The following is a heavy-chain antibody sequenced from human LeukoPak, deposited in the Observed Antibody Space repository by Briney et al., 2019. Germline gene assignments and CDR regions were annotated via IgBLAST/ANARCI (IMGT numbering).Heavy chain of an antibody. CDR3: ARSFYYDSSGPELHAFDI. V-gene: IGHV1-69*06. CDR2: IIPIFGTA. Sequence: SVKVSCKASGGTFSSYATSWVRQAPGQGLEWMGGIIPIFGTANYAQKFQGRVTITADKSTSTAYMELSSLRSEDTAVYYCARSFYYDSSGPELHAFDIWGQGTMVTVSS. D-gene: IGHD3-22*01. CDR1: GGTFSSYA. J-gene: IGHJ3*02.